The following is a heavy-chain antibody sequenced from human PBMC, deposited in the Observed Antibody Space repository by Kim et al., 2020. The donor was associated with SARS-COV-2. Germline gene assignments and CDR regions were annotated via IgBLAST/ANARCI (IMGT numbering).Heavy chain of an antibody. CDR1: GFTFSSYA. CDR3: AKEDGITGTTSPYGMDV. D-gene: IGHD1-20*01. V-gene: IGHV3-23*01. CDR2: ISGSGGST. J-gene: IGHJ6*02. Sequence: GGSLRLSCAASGFTFSSYAMSWVRQAPGKGLEWVSAISGSGGSTYYADSVKGRFTISRDNSKNTLYLQMNSLRAEDTAVYYCAKEDGITGTTSPYGMDVWGQGTTVTVSS.